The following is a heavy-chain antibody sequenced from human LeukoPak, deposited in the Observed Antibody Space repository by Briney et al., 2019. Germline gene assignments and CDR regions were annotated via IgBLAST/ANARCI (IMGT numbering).Heavy chain of an antibody. V-gene: IGHV3-64*01. J-gene: IGHJ6*02. CDR2: ISSNGGST. Sequence: ASVKVSCKASGGTFSSYAMHWVRQAPGKGLEYVSAISSNGGSTYYANSVKGRFTISRDNSKNTLYLQMGSLRAEDMAVYYCARDGSAVAAPGYYGMDVWGQGTTVTVSS. D-gene: IGHD6-19*01. CDR3: ARDGSAVAAPGYYGMDV. CDR1: GGTFSSYA.